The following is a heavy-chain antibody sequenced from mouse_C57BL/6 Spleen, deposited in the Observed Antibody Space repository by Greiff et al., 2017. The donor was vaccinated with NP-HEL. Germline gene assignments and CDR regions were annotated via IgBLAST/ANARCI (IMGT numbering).Heavy chain of an antibody. D-gene: IGHD2-3*01. CDR1: GYTFTSYW. Sequence: QVQLQQPGAELVRPGSSVKLSCKASGYTFTSYWMDWVKQRPGQGLEWIGIIYPSDSETHYNQKFKDKATLTVDKSSSTAYMQLSSLTSEDSAVYYRARSGYSYFDYWGQGTTLTVSS. CDR2: IYPSDSET. V-gene: IGHV1-61*01. CDR3: ARSGYSYFDY. J-gene: IGHJ2*01.